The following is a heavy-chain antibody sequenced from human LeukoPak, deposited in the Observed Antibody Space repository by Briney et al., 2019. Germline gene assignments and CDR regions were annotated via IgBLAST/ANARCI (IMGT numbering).Heavy chain of an antibody. Sequence: PSETLSLTCAVYGGSFSGYYWSWIRQPPGKGLEWIGEINHSGSTNYNPSLKSRVTISVDTSKNQFSLKLSSVTAADTAVYYCARGIAAENPFDYRGQGTLVTVSS. CDR3: ARGIAAENPFDY. V-gene: IGHV4-34*01. CDR1: GGSFSGYY. CDR2: INHSGST. D-gene: IGHD6-13*01. J-gene: IGHJ4*02.